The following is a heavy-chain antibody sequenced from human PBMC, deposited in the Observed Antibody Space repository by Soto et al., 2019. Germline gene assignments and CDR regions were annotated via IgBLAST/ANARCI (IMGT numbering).Heavy chain of an antibody. D-gene: IGHD3-9*01. CDR1: GGSFSGYY. V-gene: IGHV4-34*01. CDR3: ARGRHILTGYYLDH. CDR2: INHSGST. Sequence: PSETLSLTCAVYGGSFSGYYWSWIRQPPGKGLEWIGEINHSGSTNYNPSLKSRVTISVDTSKNQFSLKLSSVTAADTAVYYCARGRHILTGYYLDHWGQGTLVTVS. J-gene: IGHJ4*02.